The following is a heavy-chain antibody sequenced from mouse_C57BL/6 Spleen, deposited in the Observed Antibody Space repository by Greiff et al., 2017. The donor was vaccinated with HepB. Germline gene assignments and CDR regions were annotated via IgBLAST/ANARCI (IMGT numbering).Heavy chain of an antibody. D-gene: IGHD2-4*01. V-gene: IGHV3-6*01. CDR3: ARDQGLYYDYDGFDY. J-gene: IGHJ2*01. CDR1: GYSITSGYY. CDR2: ISYDGSN. Sequence: VQLKESGPGLVKPSQSLSLTCSVTGYSITSGYYWNWIRQFPGNKLEWMGYISYDGSNNYNPSLKNRIPITRDTSKNQFFLKLNSVTTEDTATYYCARDQGLYYDYDGFDYWGQGTTLTVSS.